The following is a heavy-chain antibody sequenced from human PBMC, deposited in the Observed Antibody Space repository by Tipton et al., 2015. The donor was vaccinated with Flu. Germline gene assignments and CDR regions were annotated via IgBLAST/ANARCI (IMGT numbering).Heavy chain of an antibody. CDR1: GGSISSYY. J-gene: IGHJ4*02. V-gene: IGHV4-59*01. CDR2: IYYSGST. D-gene: IGHD1-26*01. Sequence: TLSLTCTVSGGSISSYYWSWIRQPPGKGLEWIGYIYYSGSTNYNPSLKSRVTISVDTSKNQFSLKLSSVTAADTAVYYCARGEWEPLLGYWGQGTLVPVSS. CDR3: ARGEWEPLLGY.